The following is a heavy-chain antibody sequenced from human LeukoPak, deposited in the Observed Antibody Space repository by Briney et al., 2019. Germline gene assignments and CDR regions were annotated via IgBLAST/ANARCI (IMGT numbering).Heavy chain of an antibody. CDR1: GFTFNNYA. CDR2: ISGSAHKI. CDR3: AGRVTGYSSGYVY. J-gene: IGHJ4*02. Sequence: GGSLRLSCAASGFTFNNYAVSWVRQAPEKGLDWVSVISGSAHKIRYADSVKGRFTISRDNSENIVYLQMNNLRAEDTAVYYCAGRVTGYSSGYVYWGQGTLVTVSS. D-gene: IGHD5-18*01. V-gene: IGHV3-23*01.